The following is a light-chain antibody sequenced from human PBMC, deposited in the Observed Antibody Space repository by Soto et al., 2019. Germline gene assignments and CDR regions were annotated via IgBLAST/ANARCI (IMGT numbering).Light chain of an antibody. CDR2: EVS. V-gene: IGLV2-8*01. Sequence: QSVLTQPPSASGSPGQSVTISCTGTSSDVGGYNYVSWYQQHPGKAPKLMIYEVSKRPSGVPDRFSGSKSGNTASLTVSGLQAEDEADYYCSSYGGSNNFVVLGGGTKVTVL. CDR3: SSYGGSNNFVV. CDR1: SSDVGGYNY. J-gene: IGLJ2*01.